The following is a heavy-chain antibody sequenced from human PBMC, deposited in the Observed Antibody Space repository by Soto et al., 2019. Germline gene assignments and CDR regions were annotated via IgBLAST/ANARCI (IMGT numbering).Heavy chain of an antibody. J-gene: IGHJ4*02. Sequence: GGSLRLSCAASGFTFSSYAMHWVRQAPGKGLEWVAIISYGGSNQYYADSVKGRFTISRDNSKNTLYLHMTNLRAEDTAVYYWAKDGNWLDVYYDVWGQGTPVTVSS. V-gene: IGHV3-30*18. CDR2: ISYGGSNQ. CDR3: AKDGNWLDVYYDV. D-gene: IGHD3-16*01. CDR1: GFTFSSYA.